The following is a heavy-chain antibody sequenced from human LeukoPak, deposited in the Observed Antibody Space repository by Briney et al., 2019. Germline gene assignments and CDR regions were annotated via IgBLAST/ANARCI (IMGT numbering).Heavy chain of an antibody. CDR2: IFYNGNT. D-gene: IGHD2-2*01. Sequence: PSETLFLTCTVSGASFSSYYWSWLRQPPGKGLEWIAYIFYNGNTKYNPSLKSRVTISVDTSKTQFSLKVTSVTAADTAVYYCARAPRDRGYCGATSCFEYMDVWGRGTTVTISS. CDR1: GASFSSYY. CDR3: ARAPRDRGYCGATSCFEYMDV. J-gene: IGHJ6*03. V-gene: IGHV4-59*01.